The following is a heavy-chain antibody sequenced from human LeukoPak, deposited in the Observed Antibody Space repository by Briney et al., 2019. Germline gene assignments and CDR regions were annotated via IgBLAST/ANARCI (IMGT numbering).Heavy chain of an antibody. CDR3: ATGPGVARTADY. Sequence: ASVKVSCKVSGYTLTELSMHWVRQAPGKGLEWMGGFDPEDGETIYAQKFQGRVTMTEDTSTDTAYMELSSLRSEDTAVYYCATGPGVARTADYWGQGTLVTVSS. D-gene: IGHD3-3*01. J-gene: IGHJ4*02. CDR1: GYTLTELS. CDR2: FDPEDGET. V-gene: IGHV1-24*01.